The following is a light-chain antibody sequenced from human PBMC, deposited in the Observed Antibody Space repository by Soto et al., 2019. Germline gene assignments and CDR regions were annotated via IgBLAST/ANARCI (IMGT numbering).Light chain of an antibody. CDR1: QRILDY. J-gene: IGKJ5*01. CDR2: AAS. V-gene: IGKV1-39*01. Sequence: DIQMTQSPSSLSASVGDSVTITCRASQRILDYLNWYQQKPGKAPKLLIYAASNLRSGVPSRFSGSGSGSDFTLTISSLQPEDFASYYCQQSYLTPITFGQGTRLEIK. CDR3: QQSYLTPIT.